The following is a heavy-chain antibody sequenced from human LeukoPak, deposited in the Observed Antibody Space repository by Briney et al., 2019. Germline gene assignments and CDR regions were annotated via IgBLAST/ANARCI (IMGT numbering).Heavy chain of an antibody. CDR1: GFIFSSYG. J-gene: IGHJ4*02. CDR3: AKGGLIVKDF. Sequence: GGSLRLSCAASGFIFSSYGMSWVRQALGKGLEWVSTISGIGGSTKYADSVKGRFTISRDNSKNTLYLQMNSLRAEDTAVYYCAKGGLIVKDFWGQGTLVTVSS. CDR2: ISGIGGST. D-gene: IGHD3-16*02. V-gene: IGHV3-23*01.